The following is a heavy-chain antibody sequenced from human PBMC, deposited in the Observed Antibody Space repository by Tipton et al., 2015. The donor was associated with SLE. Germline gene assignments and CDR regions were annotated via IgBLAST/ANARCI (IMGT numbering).Heavy chain of an antibody. D-gene: IGHD1-1*01. Sequence: GSLRLSCTASGFTFSSYWMHWVRQAPGKGLVWVSRINTDGSGTSYADSVRGRFTISRDNAKSTLYLQMNSLRVDDTAVYYCAREQNWDERIWGQGTTVTVSA. V-gene: IGHV3-74*01. CDR2: INTDGSGT. CDR1: GFTFSSYW. CDR3: AREQNWDERI. J-gene: IGHJ3*02.